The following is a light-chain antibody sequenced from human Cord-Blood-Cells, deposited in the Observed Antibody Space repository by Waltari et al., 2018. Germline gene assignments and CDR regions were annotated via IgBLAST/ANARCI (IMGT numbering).Light chain of an antibody. CDR1: SGSIASHY. V-gene: IGLV6-57*03. CDR3: QSYDSSNWV. J-gene: IGLJ3*02. CDR2: EDD. Sequence: NFMLTQPHSVSESPGKTVTISSTRSSGSIASHYVQWYQQRPGSAPTTVIYEDDQRPSGVPGRFSGSIDSSSNSASLTIAGLKTEDEADDYCQSYDSSNWVCGGGSKLTVL.